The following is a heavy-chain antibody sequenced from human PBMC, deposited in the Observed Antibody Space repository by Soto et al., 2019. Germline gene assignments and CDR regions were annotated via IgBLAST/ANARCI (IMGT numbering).Heavy chain of an antibody. CDR1: GFTFSSYW. J-gene: IGHJ4*02. CDR3: ARDDGGSYGY. V-gene: IGHV3-74*01. D-gene: IGHD1-26*01. Sequence: EVQLVESGGTLVQPGGSLRLSCAASGFTFSSYWMHWVRQAPGKGLVWVSRIYNDGITTTYADSVKGRFTISRDNAKNTLYLQMNSRRAEDTAVYYCARDDGGSYGYWGQGTLVTVSS. CDR2: IYNDGITT.